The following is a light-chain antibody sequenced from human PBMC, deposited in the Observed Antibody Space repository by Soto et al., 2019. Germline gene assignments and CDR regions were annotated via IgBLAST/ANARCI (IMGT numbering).Light chain of an antibody. CDR2: EVY. V-gene: IGLV2-8*01. CDR1: SSDVGGYNY. CDR3: SSYAASDSFVV. Sequence: QSVLTQPPSASESPGQSVTIPCTGTSSDVGGYNYVSWYQHHPDKAPKLIIYEVYKRPSGVPDRFSGSKSGNTASLTVSGLQAEDEAEYYCSSYAASDSFVVFGGGTQLTVL. J-gene: IGLJ7*01.